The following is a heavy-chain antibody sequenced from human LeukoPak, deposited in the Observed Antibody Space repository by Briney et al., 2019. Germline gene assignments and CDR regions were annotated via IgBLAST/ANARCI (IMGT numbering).Heavy chain of an antibody. J-gene: IGHJ4*02. CDR3: ARDESRPYSGSPGEIDY. V-gene: IGHV3-21*01. CDR1: GFTFSSYS. D-gene: IGHD1-26*01. CDR2: ISSSSSYI. Sequence: PGGSLRLSCAASGFTFSSYSMNWVRQAPGKGLEWVSSISSSSSYIYYADSVKGRFTISRDNAKNSLYLQMNSLRAEDTAVYYCARDESRPYSGSPGEIDYWGQGTLVTVSS.